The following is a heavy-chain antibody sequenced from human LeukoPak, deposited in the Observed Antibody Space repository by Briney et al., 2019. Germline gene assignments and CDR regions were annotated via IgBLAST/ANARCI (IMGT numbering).Heavy chain of an antibody. CDR3: ARGLGSGYYYFVCEFDY. CDR1: GGSFSGYY. J-gene: IGHJ4*02. V-gene: IGHV4-34*01. D-gene: IGHD3-22*01. CDR2: INHSGST. Sequence: PSETLSLTCAVYGGSFSGYYWSWIRQPPGKGLEWIGEINHSGSTNYNPSLKSRVTISVDTSKNQFSLKLSSVTAADTAVYYCARGLGSGYYYFVCEFDYWGQGTLVTVSS.